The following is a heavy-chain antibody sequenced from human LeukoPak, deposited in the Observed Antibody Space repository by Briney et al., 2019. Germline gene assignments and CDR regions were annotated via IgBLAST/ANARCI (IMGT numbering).Heavy chain of an antibody. J-gene: IGHJ3*02. CDR3: AKDKGLGNSGFNDAFDI. D-gene: IGHD4-23*01. Sequence: SLRLSCAASGFTFDDYAMHWVRQAPGKGLEWVSGISWNSGSIGYADSVKGRFTISRDNAKNSLYLQMNSLRAEDTALYYCAKDKGLGNSGFNDAFDIWGQGTMVTVSS. V-gene: IGHV3-9*01. CDR1: GFTFDDYA. CDR2: ISWNSGSI.